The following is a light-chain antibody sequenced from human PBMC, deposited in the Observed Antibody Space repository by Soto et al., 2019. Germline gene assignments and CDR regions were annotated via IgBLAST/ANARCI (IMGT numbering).Light chain of an antibody. CDR3: SSYRDINTGV. J-gene: IGLJ2*01. CDR2: EVS. V-gene: IGLV2-14*01. Sequence: QSALTQPASVSGSPGQSITISCTGTSSDVGGYNYVSWYQQHPGKAPKLMIYEVSNRPSGVSNRFSGSKSGNTASLTISGLQAEDEADYYCSSYRDINTGVFGGGTQLTVL. CDR1: SSDVGGYNY.